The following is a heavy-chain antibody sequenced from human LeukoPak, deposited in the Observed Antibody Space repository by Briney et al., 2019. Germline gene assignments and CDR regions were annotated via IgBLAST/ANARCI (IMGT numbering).Heavy chain of an antibody. CDR2: INHSGST. CDR1: GGSFSGYY. J-gene: IGHJ4*02. V-gene: IGHV4-34*01. D-gene: IGHD3-10*01. Sequence: SETLSLTCAVYGGSFSGYYWSWIRQPPGKGLEWIGEINHSGSTNYNPSLKSRVTISVDTSKNQFSLKLSSVTAADTAVYYCARGRQYYGSGSYYKILLSFDYWGQGTLVTVSS. CDR3: ARGRQYYGSGSYYKILLSFDY.